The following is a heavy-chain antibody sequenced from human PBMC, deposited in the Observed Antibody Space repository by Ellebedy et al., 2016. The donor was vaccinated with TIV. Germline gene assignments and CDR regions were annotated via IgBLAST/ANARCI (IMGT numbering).Heavy chain of an antibody. CDR2: INPSVGST. J-gene: IGHJ4*02. V-gene: IGHV1-46*04. Sequence: AASVKVSCKASGYTFTSYFMHWVRQAPGQGLEWMGIINPSVGSTTYAQKLQGRVTMTRDTSTGTVYMELSSLRSEDTAVYYCARARSSGWLHTPDYWGQGTLVTVSS. D-gene: IGHD6-19*01. CDR3: ARARSSGWLHTPDY. CDR1: GYTFTSYF.